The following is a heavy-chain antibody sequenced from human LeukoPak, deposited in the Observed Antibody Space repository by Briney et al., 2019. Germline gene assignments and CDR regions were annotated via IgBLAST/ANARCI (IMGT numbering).Heavy chain of an antibody. CDR3: AREDYDDSGAWYFDL. Sequence: PSETLSLTCTVSNYSISSGYYWGWIRQPPGKGLEWIASVYRSGSTYYKSSLKSRVRISVDTSKNQFSLHLTSVTAADTAVYYCAREDYDDSGAWYFDLWGRGTLVTVSS. CDR1: NYSISSGYY. D-gene: IGHD3-3*01. J-gene: IGHJ2*01. CDR2: VYRSGST. V-gene: IGHV4-38-2*02.